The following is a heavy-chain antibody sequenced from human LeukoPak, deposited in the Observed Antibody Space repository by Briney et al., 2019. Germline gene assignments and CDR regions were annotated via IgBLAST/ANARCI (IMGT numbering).Heavy chain of an antibody. CDR1: GFTFNNYA. J-gene: IGHJ5*02. CDR3: AKESDFWSGSPNWFDP. Sequence: PGGSLRLSCAASGFTFNNYAMSWVRQAPGKGLEWVSAISGGGGSTYYADSVKGRFTISRDNSKNTLYLQMNSLRAEDTAVYYCAKESDFWSGSPNWFDPWGQGTLVTVSS. CDR2: ISGGGGST. D-gene: IGHD3-3*01. V-gene: IGHV3-23*01.